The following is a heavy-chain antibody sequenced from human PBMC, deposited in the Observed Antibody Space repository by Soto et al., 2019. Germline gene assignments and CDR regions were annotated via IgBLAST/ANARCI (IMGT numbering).Heavy chain of an antibody. CDR1: GYTFTSYA. CDR2: INAGNGNT. Sequence: ASVKVSCKASGYTFTSYARHWVRQAPGQRLEWMGWINAGNGNTKYSQKFQGRVTITRDTSASTAYMELSSLRSEDTAVYYCARIVEVATFDYWGQGTLVTVSS. CDR3: ARIVEVATFDY. V-gene: IGHV1-3*01. D-gene: IGHD5-12*01. J-gene: IGHJ4*02.